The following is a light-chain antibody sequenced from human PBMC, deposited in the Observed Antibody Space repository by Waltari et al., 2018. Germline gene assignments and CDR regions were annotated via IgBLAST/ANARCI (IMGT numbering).Light chain of an antibody. CDR2: DVN. CDR3: CSYTDSSTLV. J-gene: IGLJ3*02. V-gene: IGLV2-23*02. Sequence: QSALSQPASVSGSPGQSITISCTGTSSDVGGYHFVPWYQQHPGKAPKLMFYDVNKRPSGVSNRFSGSKSGNTASLTISGLQAEDEADYYCCSYTDSSTLVFGGGTKLTVL. CDR1: SSDVGGYHF.